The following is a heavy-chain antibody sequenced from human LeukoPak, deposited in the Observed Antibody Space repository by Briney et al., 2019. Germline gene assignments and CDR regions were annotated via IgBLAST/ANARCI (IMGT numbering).Heavy chain of an antibody. V-gene: IGHV4-34*01. CDR2: INHSGST. D-gene: IGHD3-9*01. J-gene: IGHJ4*02. CDR1: GGSFSGYY. CDR3: ARVQFVLRYFDWIDY. Sequence: SETLSLTCAVYGGSFSGYYWSWIRQPPGKGLEWIGEINHSGSTNYNPSLKSRVTISVDTSKNQFSLKLSSVTAADTAVYYCARVQFVLRYFDWIDYWGQGTLVTVSS.